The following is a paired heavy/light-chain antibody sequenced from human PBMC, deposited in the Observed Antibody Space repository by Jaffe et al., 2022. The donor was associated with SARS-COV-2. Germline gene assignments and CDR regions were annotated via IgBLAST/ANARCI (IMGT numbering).Heavy chain of an antibody. D-gene: IGHD1-20*01. CDR1: AFTFSSYS. CDR2: ISSGSSTI. J-gene: IGHJ6*03. V-gene: IGHV3-48*04. CDR3: GRFYNYYIDV. Sequence: EVQLVESGGGLVQPGGSLRLSCAASAFTFSSYSMNWVRQAPGKGLEWVSHISSGSSTIYYADSVKGRFTISRDNAKNSLSLQMNSLRAEDTAVYYCGRFYNYYIDVWGKGTTVTVSS.
Light chain of an antibody. J-gene: IGKJ4*01. CDR2: GAS. CDR3: QQYGSSPPLT. CDR1: QSVGSSH. V-gene: IGKV3-20*01. Sequence: EIVLTQSPGTLSLSPGERATLSCRASQSVGSSHLAWYQQKPGQAPRLLIYGASSRATGIPDRFSGSGSGTDFTLTISRLEPEDFAVYYCQQYGSSPPLTFGGGTKVEIK.